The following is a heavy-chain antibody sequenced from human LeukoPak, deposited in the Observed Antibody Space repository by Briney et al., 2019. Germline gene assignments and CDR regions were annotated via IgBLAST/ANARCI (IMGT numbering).Heavy chain of an antibody. Sequence: GASVKVSCKASGYTFTDYTMHWVRQAPGQRLEWMGWINAGNGNTKYSQKFQGRVTITRDTSASTAYMELSSLRSEDTAVYYCARDLFYYDSSGYGYWGQGTLVTVSS. J-gene: IGHJ4*02. V-gene: IGHV1-3*01. CDR1: GYTFTDYT. D-gene: IGHD3-22*01. CDR3: ARDLFYYDSSGYGY. CDR2: INAGNGNT.